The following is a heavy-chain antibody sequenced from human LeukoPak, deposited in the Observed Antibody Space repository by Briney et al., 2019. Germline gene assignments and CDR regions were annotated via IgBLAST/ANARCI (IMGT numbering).Heavy chain of an antibody. CDR1: GGSISSGAYY. D-gene: IGHD1-14*01. CDR3: ARAGGVYWFDP. CDR2: IYTSGST. Sequence: SETLSLTCTVSGGSISSGAYYWSWIRQPAGKGLEWIGRIYTSGSTNYNPSLKSRVTMSVDTSKNQFSLKLSSVTAADTAVYYCARAGGVYWFDPWGQGTLVTVSS. J-gene: IGHJ5*02. V-gene: IGHV4-61*02.